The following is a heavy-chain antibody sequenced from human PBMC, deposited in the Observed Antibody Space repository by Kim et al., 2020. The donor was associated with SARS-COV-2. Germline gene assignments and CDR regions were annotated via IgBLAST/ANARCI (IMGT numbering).Heavy chain of an antibody. Sequence: SETLSLTCAVSGGSISAGGYFWAWIRQSPGKGLEWMGSISYSGSTHYNPSPKSRVVISVDTSKSQFSLRLSSVTAADTAVYYCARDRFYSIDSQGEFDYWGQGTLVTVSS. CDR2: ISYSGST. CDR1: GGSISAGGYF. V-gene: IGHV4-39*07. CDR3: ARDRFYSIDSQGEFDY. D-gene: IGHD3-3*01. J-gene: IGHJ4*02.